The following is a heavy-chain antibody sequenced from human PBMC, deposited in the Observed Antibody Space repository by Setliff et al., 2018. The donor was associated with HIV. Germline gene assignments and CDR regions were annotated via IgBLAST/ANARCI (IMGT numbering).Heavy chain of an antibody. CDR2: IYSSGSP. Sequence: GSLRLSCAASGFPVSNNYVSWVRQAPGKRLEWLGSIYSSGSPSYNPSLSSRLTISVDTSKNHVSLRLSSVTAADTGVYYCARHRDPPGTSWIYYYYYMDLWGEGTTVTVSS. J-gene: IGHJ6*03. CDR1: GFPVSNNY. CDR3: ARHRDPPGTSWIYYYYYMDL. D-gene: IGHD6-13*01. V-gene: IGHV4-59*05.